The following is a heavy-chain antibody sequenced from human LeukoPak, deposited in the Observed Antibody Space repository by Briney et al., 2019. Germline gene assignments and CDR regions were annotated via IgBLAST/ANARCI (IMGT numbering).Heavy chain of an antibody. J-gene: IGHJ5*02. D-gene: IGHD3-22*01. Sequence: GGSLRLSCTASGFAFSSYGMDWVRQAPGKGLEWVSVISGNGGSTYYADSVKGRFTISRDNAKNTLYLEMHSLRVEDTAIYYCAREGSYLNSGGSYYLHWLDPWGQGTLVTVSS. V-gene: IGHV3-23*01. CDR1: GFAFSSYG. CDR2: ISGNGGST. CDR3: AREGSYLNSGGSYYLHWLDP.